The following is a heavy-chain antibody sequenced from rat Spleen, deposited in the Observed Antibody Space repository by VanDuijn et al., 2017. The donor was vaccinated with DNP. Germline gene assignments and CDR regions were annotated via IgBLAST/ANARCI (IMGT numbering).Heavy chain of an antibody. CDR1: GFTFSDSN. V-gene: IGHV5-7*01. CDR2: IIYDGSST. J-gene: IGHJ2*01. Sequence: EVQLVGSGGGLVQPGRSLKLSCAASGFTFSDSNMAWVRQSPKKGLEWVATIIYDGSSTYYRGSVKGRFTISSDKAKSTKYLQMDRRRSEDTATYYCTRHRTIAAIFDYWGQGVMVTVSS. CDR3: TRHRTIAAIFDY. D-gene: IGHD1-2*01.